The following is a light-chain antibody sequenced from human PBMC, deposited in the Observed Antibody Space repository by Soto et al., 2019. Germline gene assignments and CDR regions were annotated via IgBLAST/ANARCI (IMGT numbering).Light chain of an antibody. CDR1: SSDVGGYNY. V-gene: IGLV2-14*01. J-gene: IGLJ2*01. CDR3: SSYTSSSTPWV. Sequence: QSVLTQPASVSGSPGQSITISCTGTSSDVGGYNYVSWYQQHPGKAPKLMIYEVSHRPSGVSNRFSGSKSGNTASLTISGLQAEDEADYYCSSYTSSSTPWVFGGGTKVTVL. CDR2: EVS.